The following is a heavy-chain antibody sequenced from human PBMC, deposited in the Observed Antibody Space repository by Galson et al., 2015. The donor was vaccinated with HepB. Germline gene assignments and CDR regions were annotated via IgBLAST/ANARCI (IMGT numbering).Heavy chain of an antibody. Sequence: SLRLSCAASGFTFSSYAMHWVRQAPGKGLEWVAVISYDGSNKYYADSVKGRFTISRDNSKNTLYLQMNSLRAEDTAVYYCARDAYPTMMGRYFVNYYGMDVWGQGTTVTVSS. CDR2: ISYDGSNK. J-gene: IGHJ6*02. CDR3: ARDAYPTMMGRYFVNYYGMDV. D-gene: IGHD3-9*01. V-gene: IGHV3-30-3*01. CDR1: GFTFSSYA.